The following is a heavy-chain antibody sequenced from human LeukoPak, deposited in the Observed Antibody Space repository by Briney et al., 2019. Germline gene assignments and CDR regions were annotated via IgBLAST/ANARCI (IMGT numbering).Heavy chain of an antibody. J-gene: IGHJ4*02. Sequence: GSLRLSFVASGFSFGINWMSWVRQAPGKGLEWIGEINHSGSTNYNPSLKSRVTISVDTSKNQFSLKLSSVTAADTAVYYCARERTYYYDSSGYSHFDYWGQGTLVTVSS. D-gene: IGHD3-22*01. V-gene: IGHV4-4*02. CDR1: GFSFGINW. CDR3: ARERTYYYDSSGYSHFDY. CDR2: INHSGST.